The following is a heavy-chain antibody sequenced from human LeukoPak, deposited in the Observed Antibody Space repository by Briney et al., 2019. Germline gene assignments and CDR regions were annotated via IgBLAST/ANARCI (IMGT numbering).Heavy chain of an antibody. D-gene: IGHD3-10*01. J-gene: IGHJ4*02. CDR2: IIIIVDTA. CDR3: ARDSPYYGSGSYHDY. V-gene: IGHV1-69*13. CDR1: GGTFSSHG. Sequence: SVKVSCKASGGTFSSHGVSWVRQAPGQGLEWTGGIIIIVDTAKYAQKFQGRVTITADESTNTAYMELSSLRSEDTAVYYCARDSPYYGSGSYHDYWGQGTLVTVSS.